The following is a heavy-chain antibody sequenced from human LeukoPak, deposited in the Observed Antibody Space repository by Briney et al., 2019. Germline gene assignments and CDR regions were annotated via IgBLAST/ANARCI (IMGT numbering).Heavy chain of an antibody. D-gene: IGHD3-10*01. CDR1: GFTFSSYS. CDR3: ARALWFGELRAFDI. V-gene: IGHV3-21*01. J-gene: IGHJ3*02. CDR2: ISSSSSYI. Sequence: PGGSLRLSCAASGFTFSSYSMNWVRQAPGKGLEWVSSISSSSSYIYYADSVKGRFTISRDNAKNSLYLQMNSLRAEDTALYYCARALWFGELRAFDIWGQGTMVTVSS.